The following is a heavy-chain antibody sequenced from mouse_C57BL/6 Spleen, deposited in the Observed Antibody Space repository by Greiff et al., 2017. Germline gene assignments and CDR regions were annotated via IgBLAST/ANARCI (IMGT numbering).Heavy chain of an antibody. V-gene: IGHV1-69*01. CDR3: ARDYYGNYGYFGY. CDR1: GYTFTSYW. D-gene: IGHD2-1*01. Sequence: QVQLQQPGAELVMPGASVKLSCKASGYTFTSYWMHWVKQRPGQGLEWIGEIDPSDSYTNYNQKFKGKFTLTVDKSSSTAYMQLSSLTSEDSAVYYCARDYYGNYGYFGYWGQGATLTVSS. J-gene: IGHJ2*01. CDR2: IDPSDSYT.